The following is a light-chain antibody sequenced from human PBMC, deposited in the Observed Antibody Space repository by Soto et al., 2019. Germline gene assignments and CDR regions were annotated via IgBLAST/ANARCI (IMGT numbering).Light chain of an antibody. CDR3: SSYAGSNNFV. J-gene: IGLJ2*01. CDR2: EVS. V-gene: IGLV2-8*01. CDR1: SSDVGGYNY. Sequence: QSALTQPPSASGSPGQSVTISCTGTSSDVGGYNYVSWYQQHPGKAPKLMIYEVSKRPSGVPDRFSGSKSGNTASLTVSGLQAEDEAHYYCSSYAGSNNFVFGGGTKVTV.